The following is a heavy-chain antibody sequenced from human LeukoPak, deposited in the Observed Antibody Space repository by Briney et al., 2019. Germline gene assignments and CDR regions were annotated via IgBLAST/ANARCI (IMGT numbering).Heavy chain of an antibody. CDR3: AREYGYSYGPHYYYYYMDV. CDR2: IYYSGST. V-gene: IGHV4-59*11. D-gene: IGHD5-18*01. J-gene: IGHJ6*03. Sequence: PSETLSLTCTVSGGSISSHYWSWIRQPPGKGLEWIGYIYYSGSTNYNPSLKSRATISVDTSKNQFSLKLSSVTAADTAVYYCAREYGYSYGPHYYYYYMDVWGKGTTVTVSS. CDR1: GGSISSHY.